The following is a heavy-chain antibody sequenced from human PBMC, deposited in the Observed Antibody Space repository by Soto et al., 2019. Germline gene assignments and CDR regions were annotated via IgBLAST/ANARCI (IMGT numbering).Heavy chain of an antibody. D-gene: IGHD6-13*01. CDR3: AREIRVSSWPFDY. Sequence: EVQLVESGGGLVKPGGSLRLSCAASGFTFSSYSMNWVRQAPGKGLEWVSSISSSSSYIYYADSVKGRSTISRDNAKNSLYLQMNSLRAEATAVYYCAREIRVSSWPFDYWGQGTLVTVSS. V-gene: IGHV3-21*01. J-gene: IGHJ4*02. CDR1: GFTFSSYS. CDR2: ISSSSSYI.